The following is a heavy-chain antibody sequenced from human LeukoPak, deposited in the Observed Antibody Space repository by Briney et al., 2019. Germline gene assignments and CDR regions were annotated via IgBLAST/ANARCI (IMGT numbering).Heavy chain of an antibody. V-gene: IGHV4-34*01. D-gene: IGHD3-9*01. Sequence: SDTLSHTCALYGGSFSGYYWSWIRQPPGKGLEWIGEINHSGSANYNPSLTSRVTISVDTSKNQFSLKMSSVTAADTAVYYCARRQSQRYFDRGAFDYWGQGTLVTVSS. CDR1: GGSFSGYY. CDR2: INHSGSA. CDR3: ARRQSQRYFDRGAFDY. J-gene: IGHJ4*02.